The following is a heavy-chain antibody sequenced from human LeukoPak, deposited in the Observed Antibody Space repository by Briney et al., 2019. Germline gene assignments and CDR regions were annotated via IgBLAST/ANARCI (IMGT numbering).Heavy chain of an antibody. CDR1: XXSYSGXX. J-gene: IGHJ4*02. CDR2: INYSGST. CDR3: ATSYDSTWGRDFDY. V-gene: IGHV4-34*01. D-gene: IGHD6-13*01. Sequence: VXXXSYSGXXXXXXXQXXXXXLEXLGEINYSGSTHYNPSLKSRVTLSIDTSKNQFSLRLSSVTAADTAVYYCATSYDSTWGRDFDYWGQGTLVTVSP.